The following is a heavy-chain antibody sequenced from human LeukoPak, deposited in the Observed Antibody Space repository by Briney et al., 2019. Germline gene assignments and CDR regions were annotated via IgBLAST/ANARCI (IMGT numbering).Heavy chain of an antibody. CDR3: ARDYGSGDIFDY. V-gene: IGHV3-21*01. J-gene: IGHJ4*02. CDR1: GFTFSSYS. CDR2: ISSSSSYI. D-gene: IGHD3-10*01. Sequence: GGSLRLSCAASGFTFSSYSMNWVRQAPGKGLEWVSSISSSSSYIYYADSVKGRFTISRDNAKNSLYLQMNSLRAEDTAVYYCARDYGSGDIFDYWGQGTLVTVSS.